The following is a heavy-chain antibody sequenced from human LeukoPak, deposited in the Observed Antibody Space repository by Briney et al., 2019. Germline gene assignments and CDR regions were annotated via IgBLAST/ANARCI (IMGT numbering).Heavy chain of an antibody. Sequence: GRSLRLSCAASGFTFSSYAMHWVRQAPGKGLEWVAVISYDGSNKYYADSVKGRYTISRDNSKNTLYLQMNSLRAGDTAVYYCARDDGYCSSTSCYPGDYWGQGTLVTVSS. V-gene: IGHV3-30*04. D-gene: IGHD2-2*03. CDR3: ARDDGYCSSTSCYPGDY. CDR2: ISYDGSNK. J-gene: IGHJ4*02. CDR1: GFTFSSYA.